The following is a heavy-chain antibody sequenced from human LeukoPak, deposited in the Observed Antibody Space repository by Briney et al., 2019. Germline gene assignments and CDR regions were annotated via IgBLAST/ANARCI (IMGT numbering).Heavy chain of an antibody. CDR3: AGVDAGSSYYDSSGYYSGHRLQAYYFDS. CDR1: AGSIRSYS. Sequence: PSQTLSLTCTVSAGSIRSYSWSWIRQPPGKRLECIGYNSFIGSTDYNPSLTSRVSISVATSKSHFSLQLSSVSTADTAVYYCAGVDAGSSYYDSSGYYSGHRLQAYYFDSWGQGTLVTVSS. V-gene: IGHV4-59*01. CDR2: NSFIGST. J-gene: IGHJ4*02. D-gene: IGHD3-22*01.